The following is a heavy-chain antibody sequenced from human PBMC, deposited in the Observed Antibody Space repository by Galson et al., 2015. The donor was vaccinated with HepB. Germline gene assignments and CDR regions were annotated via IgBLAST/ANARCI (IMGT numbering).Heavy chain of an antibody. CDR2: IRSRADSGTT. V-gene: IGHV3-49*03. Sequence: SLRLSCATSGFTFGDYAMAWFRQAPGKGLEWVGFIRSRADSGTTQYAASVKGRFTISRDDSKSIAYLQMNSLKTEDTAVYYCIRDRPIDYWGQGTLVTVSP. CDR3: IRDRPIDY. J-gene: IGHJ4*02. CDR1: GFTFGDYA.